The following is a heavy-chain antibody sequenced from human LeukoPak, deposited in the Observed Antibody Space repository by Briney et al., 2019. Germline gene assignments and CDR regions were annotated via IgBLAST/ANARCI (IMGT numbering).Heavy chain of an antibody. J-gene: IGHJ4*02. CDR3: AKDSGGSGSLDY. CDR1: GFTFSSYG. Sequence: GGSLRLSCAASGFTFSSYGMHWVRQAPGKGLEWVAVISYDGSNKYYADSVKGRFTISRDNSKNTLYLQMNSLRAEDTAVYYCAKDSGGSGSLDYWGQGALVTVSS. D-gene: IGHD3-10*01. V-gene: IGHV3-30*18. CDR2: ISYDGSNK.